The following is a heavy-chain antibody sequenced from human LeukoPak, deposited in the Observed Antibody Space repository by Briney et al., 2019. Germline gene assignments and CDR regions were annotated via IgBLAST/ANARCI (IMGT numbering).Heavy chain of an antibody. CDR1: GFTFSSYA. CDR2: ISYDGSNK. D-gene: IGHD1-26*01. Sequence: GRSVRLSCAASGFTFSSYAMHWVRQAPGKGLEWVAVISYDGSNKYYADSVKGRFTISRDNSKNTLYLQMNSLRAEDTAVYYCARVSEARAWEYYFDYWGQGTLVTVSS. J-gene: IGHJ4*02. CDR3: ARVSEARAWEYYFDY. V-gene: IGHV3-30-3*01.